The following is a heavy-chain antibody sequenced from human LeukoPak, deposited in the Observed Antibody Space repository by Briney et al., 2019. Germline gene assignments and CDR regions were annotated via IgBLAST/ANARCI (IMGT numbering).Heavy chain of an antibody. V-gene: IGHV3-7*01. D-gene: IGHD6-6*01. Sequence: GGSLRLSCAASGFTFSSYWMSWVRQAPGKGLEWVANIKQDGSEKYYVDSVKGRFTISRDNAKNSLYLQMNSLGAEDTAVYYCARDQVGYSSSSGTLDYWGQGTLVTVSS. CDR2: IKQDGSEK. CDR3: ARDQVGYSSSSGTLDY. CDR1: GFTFSSYW. J-gene: IGHJ4*02.